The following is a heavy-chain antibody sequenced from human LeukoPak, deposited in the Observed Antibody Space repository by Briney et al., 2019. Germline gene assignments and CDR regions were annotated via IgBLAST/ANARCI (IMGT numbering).Heavy chain of an antibody. D-gene: IGHD3-3*01. CDR3: ANDRSYAMDV. J-gene: IGHJ6*02. CDR1: RFAFSSYW. CDR2: IKSDGGST. V-gene: IGHV3-74*01. Sequence: GGSLRLSCAASRFAFSSYWMHWVRQPPGKGLVWVSRIKSDGGSTTYAASVQGRLTISRDNAKNTLYLQMNSLRGEDTAVYYCANDRSYAMDVWGQGTTVTVSS.